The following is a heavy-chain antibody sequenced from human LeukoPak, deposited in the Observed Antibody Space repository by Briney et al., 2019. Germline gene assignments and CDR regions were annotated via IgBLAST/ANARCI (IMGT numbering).Heavy chain of an antibody. CDR3: ARYVGDSSGYYAEAGLDY. V-gene: IGHV3-23*01. CDR1: GFTFSSYA. CDR2: ISGSGGST. D-gene: IGHD3-22*01. J-gene: IGHJ4*02. Sequence: GGSLRLSCAASGFTFSSYAMSWVRQAPGKGLEWVSAISGSGGSTYYADSVKGRFTISRDNSKNTLYLQMNSLRAEDTAVYYCARYVGDSSGYYAEAGLDYWGQGTLVTVSS.